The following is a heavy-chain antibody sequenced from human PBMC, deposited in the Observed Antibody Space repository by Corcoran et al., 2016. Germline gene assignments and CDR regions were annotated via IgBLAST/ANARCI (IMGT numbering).Heavy chain of an antibody. CDR3: ARATYSSGGYDY. D-gene: IGHD6-19*01. V-gene: IGHV4-59*01. Sequence: QVQLQESGPGLVKPSETLSLTCTVSGGSISSYYWSWIRQPPGKGLEWIGYIYYSGSTHYNPSLKSRVTISVDTSKNQFSLKLSSVTAADTAVYYCARATYSSGGYDYWGQGTLVTVSS. CDR2: IYYSGST. J-gene: IGHJ4*02. CDR1: GGSISSYY.